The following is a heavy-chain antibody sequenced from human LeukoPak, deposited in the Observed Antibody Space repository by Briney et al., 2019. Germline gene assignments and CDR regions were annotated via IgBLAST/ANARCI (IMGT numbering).Heavy chain of an antibody. CDR2: IYPGDSDT. D-gene: IGHD6-13*01. CDR3: ASCPRSSWYCNAFDI. J-gene: IGHJ3*02. CDR1: GYSFTSYW. V-gene: IGHV5-51*01. Sequence: HGESLKISCKGSGYSFTSYWIGWVRQMPGKGLEWMGIIYPGDSDTRYSPSFQGQVTISADKSISTAYLQWSSLKASDTAMYYCASCPRSSWYCNAFDIWGQGTMVTVSS.